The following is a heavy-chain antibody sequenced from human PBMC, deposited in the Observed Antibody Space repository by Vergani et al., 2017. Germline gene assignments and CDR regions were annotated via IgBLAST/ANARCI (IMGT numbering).Heavy chain of an antibody. Sequence: EVQLVETGGGLIQPGGSLRLSCAASGFTVSSNYMSWVRQAPGKGLEWVSVIYSGGSTYYADSVKGRFTISRDNSKNTLYLQMNSLRVEDTAVYYCAKGASNYYYYYYMDVWGKGTTVTVSS. CDR1: GFTVSSNY. J-gene: IGHJ6*03. CDR3: AKGASNYYYYYYMDV. V-gene: IGHV3-53*02. CDR2: IYSGGST. D-gene: IGHD4-11*01.